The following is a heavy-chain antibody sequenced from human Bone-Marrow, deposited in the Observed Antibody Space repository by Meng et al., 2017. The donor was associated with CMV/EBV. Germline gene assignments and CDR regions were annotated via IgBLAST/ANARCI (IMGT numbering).Heavy chain of an antibody. CDR2: ISGSATTI. D-gene: IGHD2/OR15-2a*01. CDR1: GFTFSSYG. J-gene: IGHJ6*02. V-gene: IGHV3-48*04. Sequence: ETLSLTCAASGFTFSSYGMHWVRQAPGKGLEWVSYISGSATTIYYADSVKGRFTISRDNTKNSLYLQMNSLRVEDTAVYYCARDLNNYGMDVWGQGTTVTVSS. CDR3: ARDLNNYGMDV.